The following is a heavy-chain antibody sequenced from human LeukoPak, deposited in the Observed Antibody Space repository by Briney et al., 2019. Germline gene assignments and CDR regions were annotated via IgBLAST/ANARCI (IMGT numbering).Heavy chain of an antibody. CDR2: IYSGGGT. CDR3: ARDLGKERAQSNPNYYYYGVDV. J-gene: IGHJ6*02. Sequence: GSLRLSCAASGFTVSSNYMSWVRQAPGKGLEWVSVIYSGGGTYYADSVKGRFTISRDNSKNTLYLQMNSLRAEDTAVYYCARDLGKERAQSNPNYYYYGVDVWGQGTTVTVSS. CDR1: GFTVSSNY. D-gene: IGHD1-14*01. V-gene: IGHV3-66*01.